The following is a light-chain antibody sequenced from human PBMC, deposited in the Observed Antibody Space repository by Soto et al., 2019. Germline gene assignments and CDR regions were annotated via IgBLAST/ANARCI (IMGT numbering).Light chain of an antibody. J-gene: IGKJ5*01. CDR1: QSVSSSY. CDR3: QQRHMWPIT. V-gene: IGKV3D-20*02. CDR2: GAS. Sequence: EIVLTQSPATLSLSPGERATLSCRSSQSVSSSYLAWYQQKPGQAPRLLIYGASSRATGIPDRFSGSGSGTDFTLTISSLEPEDSAVYYCQQRHMWPITFGQGTRLEIK.